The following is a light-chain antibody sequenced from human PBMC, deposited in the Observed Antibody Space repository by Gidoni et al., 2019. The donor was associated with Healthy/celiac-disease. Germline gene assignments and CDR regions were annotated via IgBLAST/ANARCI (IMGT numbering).Light chain of an antibody. Sequence: QSALTQTRAVSGAPGKSITISCTGTSSDVGSYNLVSWYQQHPGKAPKLMIYEGSKRPSGVSNRFSGSKSGNTASLTISWLHAEYEADYYCCSYAGSSTYVFGTGTKVTVL. J-gene: IGLJ1*01. CDR2: EGS. CDR1: SSDVGSYNL. CDR3: CSYAGSSTYV. V-gene: IGLV2-23*01.